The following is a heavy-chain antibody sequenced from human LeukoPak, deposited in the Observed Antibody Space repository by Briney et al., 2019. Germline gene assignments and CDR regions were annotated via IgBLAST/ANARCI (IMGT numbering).Heavy chain of an antibody. CDR2: ISGSGGST. J-gene: IGHJ4*02. V-gene: IGHV3-23*01. Sequence: GGSLRLSCAASGFTFSNYGMHCVRQAPGKGLEWVSAISGSGGSTYYADSVKGRFTISRDNSKNTLYLQMNSLRAEDTAVYYCAKDGGVGATDYWGQGTLVTVSS. CDR3: AKDGGVGATDY. D-gene: IGHD1-26*01. CDR1: GFTFSNYG.